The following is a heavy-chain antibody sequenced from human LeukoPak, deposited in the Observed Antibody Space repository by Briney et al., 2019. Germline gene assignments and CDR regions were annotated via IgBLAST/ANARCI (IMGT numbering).Heavy chain of an antibody. D-gene: IGHD5-24*01. V-gene: IGHV4-61*01. Sequence: SQTLSLTCTVSGGSISSGSYYWSWIRQPPGKGLEWIGYIYYSGSTNYNPSLKSRVTISVDTSKNQFSLKLSSVTAADTAVYYCARLEMAYPGRISFQHWGQGTLVTVSS. CDR3: ARLEMAYPGRISFQH. CDR1: GGSISSGSYY. CDR2: IYYSGST. J-gene: IGHJ1*01.